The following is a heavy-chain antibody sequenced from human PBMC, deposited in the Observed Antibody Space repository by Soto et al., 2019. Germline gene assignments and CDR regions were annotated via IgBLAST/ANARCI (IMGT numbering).Heavy chain of an antibody. Sequence: PWWSLRLSCAYSGFTFSSYWMSWVRQAPGQGLGWVANVKYGGSQTYYVGSWKGRFTISRDNAKNSLYLQMNSLRAEDTAVYYCTRDFQGPLDYGMDVWGQGTTVTVSS. J-gene: IGHJ6*02. CDR3: TRDFQGPLDYGMDV. CDR1: GFTFSSYW. CDR2: VKYGGSQT. V-gene: IGHV3-7*01. D-gene: IGHD1-1*01.